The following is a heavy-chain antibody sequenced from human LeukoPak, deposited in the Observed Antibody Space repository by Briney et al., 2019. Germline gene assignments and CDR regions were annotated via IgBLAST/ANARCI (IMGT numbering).Heavy chain of an antibody. CDR1: GVSISSYY. Sequence: SETLSLTCTVSGVSISSYYWSWIRQPPGKGLEWIGCIYYSGSTNYNPSLKSRVTISVDTSKNQFSLKLSSVTAADTAVYYCASLWATGSRSVWGQGTLVTVSS. D-gene: IGHD3-9*01. CDR2: IYYSGST. J-gene: IGHJ4*02. V-gene: IGHV4-59*01. CDR3: ASLWATGSRSV.